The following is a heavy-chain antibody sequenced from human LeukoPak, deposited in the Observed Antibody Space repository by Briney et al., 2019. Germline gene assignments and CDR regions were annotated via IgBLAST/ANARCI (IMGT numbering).Heavy chain of an antibody. CDR1: GGSFSGYY. J-gene: IGHJ6*03. Sequence: SETLSLTCAVYGGSFSGYYWSWIRQPPGKGLEWIGEINHSGSTNYNPSLKSRVTISVDTSKNQFSLKLSSVTAADTAVYYCARRSWAAGTFGYYYYYMDVWGKGTTVTVSS. CDR2: INHSGST. CDR3: ARRSWAAGTFGYYYYYMDV. D-gene: IGHD6-13*01. V-gene: IGHV4-34*01.